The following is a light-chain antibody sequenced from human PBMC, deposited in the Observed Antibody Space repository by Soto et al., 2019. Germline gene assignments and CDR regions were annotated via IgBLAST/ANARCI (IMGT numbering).Light chain of an antibody. CDR1: QSVSRY. J-gene: IGKJ5*01. CDR3: QQRQYWPPIT. Sequence: VLTQSPATLSLSPGERATLSCRASQSVSRYLAWYQQKPGQAPRLLIYATSNRATGVPARLSGSGSGTDFTLTISSLEPEDCAIYYCQQRQYWPPITFGQGTRLEIK. V-gene: IGKV3-11*01. CDR2: ATS.